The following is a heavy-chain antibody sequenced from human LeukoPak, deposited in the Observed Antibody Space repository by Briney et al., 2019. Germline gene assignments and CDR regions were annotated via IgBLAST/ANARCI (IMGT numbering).Heavy chain of an antibody. CDR3: AKGAGSSSQFYYYYMDV. J-gene: IGHJ6*03. CDR1: GFTFSSYA. D-gene: IGHD6-13*01. V-gene: IGHV3-23*01. Sequence: RGSLRLSCAASGFTFSSYAMSWVRQAPGKGLEWVSAISGSGGSTYYADSVKGRFTISRDNSKNTLYLQMNSLRAEDTAVYYCAKGAGSSSQFYYYYMDVWGKGTTVTVSS. CDR2: ISGSGGST.